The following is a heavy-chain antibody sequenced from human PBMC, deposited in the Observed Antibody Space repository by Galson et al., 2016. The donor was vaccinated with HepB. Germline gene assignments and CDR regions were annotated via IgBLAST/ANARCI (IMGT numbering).Heavy chain of an antibody. D-gene: IGHD4-17*01. CDR2: IIPVFGTA. CDR3: AKAGRYGDHDF. CDR1: GGTFHNYA. J-gene: IGHJ4*02. Sequence: SVKVSCKASGGTFHNYAINWVRQAPGQGLEWMGAIIPVFGTANYAQKFRGRLTITADKSPNTSSMDLTRLTSGDTAIYYCAKAGRYGDHDFWGQGTRVTVSS. V-gene: IGHV1-69*06.